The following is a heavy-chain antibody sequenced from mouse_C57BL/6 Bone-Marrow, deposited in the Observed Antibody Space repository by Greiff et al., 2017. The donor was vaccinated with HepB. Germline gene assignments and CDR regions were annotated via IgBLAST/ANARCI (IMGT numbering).Heavy chain of an antibody. CDR3: ARDAGEDWFAY. CDR1: GFTFSDFY. J-gene: IGHJ3*01. Sequence: EVILVESGGGLVQSGRSLRLSCATSGFTFSDFYMEWVRQAPGKGLEWIAASRNKANDYTTEYSASVKGRFIVSRDTSQSILYLPMNALRAEDTAIYYCARDAGEDWFAYWGQGTLVTVSA. CDR2: SRNKANDYTT. V-gene: IGHV7-1*01.